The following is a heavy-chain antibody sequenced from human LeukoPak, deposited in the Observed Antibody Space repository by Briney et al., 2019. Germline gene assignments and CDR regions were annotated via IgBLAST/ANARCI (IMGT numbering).Heavy chain of an antibody. V-gene: IGHV1-18*01. CDR1: GYILTNYG. Sequence: ASVKVSCKASGYILTNYGISWVRQAPGQGLEWMGWISAYNGNTNYAQKLQGRVTMTTDTSTSTAYMELRSLRSDDTAVYYCARVPPLWYYDSSGYEFDYWGQGTLVTVSS. CDR2: ISAYNGNT. CDR3: ARVPPLWYYDSSGYEFDY. D-gene: IGHD3-22*01. J-gene: IGHJ4*02.